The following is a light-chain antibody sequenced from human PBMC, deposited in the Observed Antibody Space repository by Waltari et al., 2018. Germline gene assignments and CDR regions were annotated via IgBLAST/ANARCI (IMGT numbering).Light chain of an antibody. Sequence: QSILTQPTSVSGAPGQRVTISCTGSSSNIGAGHDVHWYQAFPGTAPKLLIYGNNNRPSGVPYRFSGSKSGSSASLAINGLQAEDEADYYCQSFDSNVRGGGVFGGGTKVTVL. V-gene: IGLV1-40*01. CDR2: GNN. CDR3: QSFDSNVRGGGV. CDR1: SSNIGAGHD. J-gene: IGLJ3*02.